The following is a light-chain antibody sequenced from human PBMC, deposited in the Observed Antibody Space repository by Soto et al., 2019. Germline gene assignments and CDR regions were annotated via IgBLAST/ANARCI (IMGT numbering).Light chain of an antibody. Sequence: QPVLTQSPSASASLGASVKLTCTLSSGHSNYAIAWHQQQPEKGLRYLMKLNRDGSHSKGDGIPNRFSGSSSGAERYLTISSLQSEDEADYYCQTWGTGIVIFGGGTKVTVL. CDR2: LNRDGSH. CDR1: SGHSNYA. J-gene: IGLJ2*01. V-gene: IGLV4-69*01. CDR3: QTWGTGIVI.